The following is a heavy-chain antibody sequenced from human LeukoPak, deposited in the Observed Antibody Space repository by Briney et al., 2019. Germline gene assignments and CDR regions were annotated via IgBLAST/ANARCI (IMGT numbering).Heavy chain of an antibody. D-gene: IGHD2-15*01. Sequence: ASVKVSCKASGYTFTGNHVHWVRQAPGQGLEWMGWIDPNSGGTKYAQKFQDRVTMTSDTSISTAYMELSGLRSDDTAVYSCAKEADIVSFDLWGRGTLVTVSS. V-gene: IGHV1-2*02. CDR1: GYTFTGNH. CDR3: AKEADIVSFDL. CDR2: IDPNSGGT. J-gene: IGHJ2*01.